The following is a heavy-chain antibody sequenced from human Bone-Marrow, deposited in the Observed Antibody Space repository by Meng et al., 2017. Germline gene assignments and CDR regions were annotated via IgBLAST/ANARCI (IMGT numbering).Heavy chain of an antibody. CDR3: ARFTPFDY. CDR2: INTDGSST. CDR1: GFTFSSYW. Sequence: EVHLVWVGGALVQPGWSLRLSCTASGFTFSSYWMHWVRQAPGKGPVWVSRINTDGSSTDYADSVKGRFTISRDNAKNTLYLQMNSLRAEDTAMYYCARFTPFDYWGQGTLVTVSS. V-gene: IGHV3-74*01. J-gene: IGHJ4*02.